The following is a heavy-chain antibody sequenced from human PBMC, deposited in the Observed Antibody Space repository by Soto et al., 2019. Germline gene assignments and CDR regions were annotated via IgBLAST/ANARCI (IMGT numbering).Heavy chain of an antibody. Sequence: ASVKVSCKASGYTFTSYAMHWVRQAPGQRLEWMGWINAGNGNTKYSQKFQGRVTITRDTSASTAYMELSSLRSEDTAVYYCANIPRRYYYYGMDVWGQGTTVTVSS. CDR3: ANIPRRYYYYGMDV. J-gene: IGHJ6*02. CDR1: GYTFTSYA. CDR2: INAGNGNT. V-gene: IGHV1-3*01. D-gene: IGHD2-2*02.